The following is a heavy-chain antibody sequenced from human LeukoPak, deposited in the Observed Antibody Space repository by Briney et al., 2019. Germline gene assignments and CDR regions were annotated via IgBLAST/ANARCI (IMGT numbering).Heavy chain of an antibody. CDR1: RFTFSSYR. Sequence: GGSLRLSCAASRFTFSSYRTHWVRQAPGKGLVWVSHINTDGSRTSHADSVKGRFTISRENAKMTLYLQMNNLRAEDTAVYYCARESQQQSSHIDYWGQGTLVTVSS. J-gene: IGHJ4*02. CDR3: ARESQQQSSHIDY. CDR2: INTDGSRT. V-gene: IGHV3-74*01. D-gene: IGHD1/OR15-1a*01.